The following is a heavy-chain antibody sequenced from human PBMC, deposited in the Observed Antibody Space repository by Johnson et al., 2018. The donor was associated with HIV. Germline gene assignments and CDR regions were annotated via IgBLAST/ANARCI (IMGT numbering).Heavy chain of an antibody. CDR3: ARDNWKDAFDI. J-gene: IGHJ3*02. V-gene: IGHV3-30-3*01. Sequence: QVQLVESGGGVVQPGRSLRLSCAASGFTFSSYALHWVRQAPGKGLDWVAIISYDGSNEYYADSVKGRFTISRDNSKNTLYLQMNRVRAEDPAVYYCARDNWKDAFDIWRQGTMVTVSA. CDR2: ISYDGSNE. CDR1: GFTFSSYA. D-gene: IGHD1-20*01.